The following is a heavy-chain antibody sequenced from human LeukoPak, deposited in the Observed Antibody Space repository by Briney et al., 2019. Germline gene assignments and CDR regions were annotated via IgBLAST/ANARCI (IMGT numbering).Heavy chain of an antibody. J-gene: IGHJ5*02. CDR1: GGSFSGYY. D-gene: IGHD2-2*01. V-gene: IGHV4-34*01. Sequence: SETLSLTCAVYGGSFSGYYWSWIRQPPGRGLEWIGEINHSGSTNYNPSLKSRVTISVDTSKNQFSLKLSSVTAADTAVYYCARGSLGGYCSSTSCYRNNWFDPWGQGTLVTVSS. CDR3: ARGSLGGYCSSTSCYRNNWFDP. CDR2: INHSGST.